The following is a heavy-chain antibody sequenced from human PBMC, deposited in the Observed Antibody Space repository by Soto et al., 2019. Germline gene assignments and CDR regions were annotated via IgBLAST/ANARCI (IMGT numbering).Heavy chain of an antibody. J-gene: IGHJ4*02. CDR2: ISSSSSYI. CDR3: ATPVISIVVPITEDN. D-gene: IGHD3-22*01. Sequence: EVQLVESGGGLVKPGGSLRLSCAASGFTFSRCSMNWVRQAPGKGLEWVSSISSSSSYIYYADSVKGRFTISRDNAKNSLYLQMNSLRAEDTAVYYCATPVISIVVPITEDNWGQGTLVTVSS. V-gene: IGHV3-21*01. CDR1: GFTFSRCS.